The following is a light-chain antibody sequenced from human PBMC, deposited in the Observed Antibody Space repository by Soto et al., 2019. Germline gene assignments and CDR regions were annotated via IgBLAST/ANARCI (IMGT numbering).Light chain of an antibody. Sequence: QSVLTQPASVSGSPGQSITISCTGTSSDVGDYDYVSWYQQHPGKAPKLMFYDVSNWPSGVSNRFSGSKSGNTASLTISGLQAEDEGDYYCSSYTSSGTLVLFGGGTKVTVL. CDR1: SSDVGDYDY. V-gene: IGLV2-14*01. CDR2: DVS. CDR3: SSYTSSGTLVL. J-gene: IGLJ2*01.